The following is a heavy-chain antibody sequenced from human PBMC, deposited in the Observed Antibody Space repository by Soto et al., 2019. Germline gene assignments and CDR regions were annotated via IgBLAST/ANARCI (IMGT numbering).Heavy chain of an antibody. CDR1: GGSISSYY. V-gene: IGHV4-59*01. CDR3: ARVPSSSYHHYKIGTDDAFDI. Sequence: SDTLSLTCTVSGGSISSYYWSWIRQPPGKGLEWIGYIYYSGSTNYNPSLKSRVTISVDTSKNQFSLKLSSVTAADTAVYYCARVPSSSYHHYKIGTDDAFDIWGQGTMVTVSS. J-gene: IGHJ3*02. D-gene: IGHD2-15*01. CDR2: IYYSGST.